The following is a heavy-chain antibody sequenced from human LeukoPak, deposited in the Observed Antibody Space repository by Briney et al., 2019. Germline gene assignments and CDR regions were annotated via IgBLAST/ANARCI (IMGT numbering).Heavy chain of an antibody. J-gene: IGHJ4*02. CDR3: ASTLGSPKYYFDY. D-gene: IGHD7-27*01. V-gene: IGHV4-34*01. Sequence: SETLSLTCAVYGVSFSGYYWSWIRQPPGKGLEWIGEINHSGSTNYNPSLKSRVTISVDTSKNQFSLKLSSVTAADTAVYYCASTLGSPKYYFDYWGQGTLVTASS. CDR1: GVSFSGYY. CDR2: INHSGST.